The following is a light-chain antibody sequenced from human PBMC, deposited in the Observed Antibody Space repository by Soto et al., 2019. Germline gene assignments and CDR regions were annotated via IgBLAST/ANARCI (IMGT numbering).Light chain of an antibody. Sequence: DIQLTQSPIFLSASVGARVTISCRASQAIFNSLAWYQQKPGKAPNLLIFGASTLQSGVPSRFRGSGSGTEFTLTISSLQPEDFATYYCQQLNSHPRTFGQGTKLEIK. V-gene: IGKV1-9*01. CDR3: QQLNSHPRT. CDR1: QAIFNS. J-gene: IGKJ2*01. CDR2: GAS.